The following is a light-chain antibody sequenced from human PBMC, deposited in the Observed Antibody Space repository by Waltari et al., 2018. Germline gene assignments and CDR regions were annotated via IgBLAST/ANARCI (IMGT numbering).Light chain of an antibody. Sequence: IVMTQSPLSLPVTPGEPASISCRSSQSLLHSHGYSYLEWYLQKPGQSPHLLIYLGSYRASGVPDRFSGSGSGTDFTLKISRVEAEDVGVYYCMQALQTPYSFGQGTKLEIK. V-gene: IGKV2-28*01. J-gene: IGKJ2*03. CDR2: LGS. CDR3: MQALQTPYS. CDR1: QSLLHSHGYSY.